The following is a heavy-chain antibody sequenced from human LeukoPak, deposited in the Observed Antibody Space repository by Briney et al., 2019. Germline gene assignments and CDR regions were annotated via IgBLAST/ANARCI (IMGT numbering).Heavy chain of an antibody. CDR2: IYHSGST. J-gene: IGHJ4*02. CDR1: GYSISSGYY. CDR3: ARDYYDSSGYQDDY. D-gene: IGHD3-22*01. Sequence: TASETLSLTCTVSGYSISSGYYWGWIRQPPGKGLEWIGSIYHSGSTYYNPSLKSRVTISVDTSKNQFSLKLSSVTAADTAVYYCARDYYDSSGYQDDYWGQGTLVTVSS. V-gene: IGHV4-38-2*02.